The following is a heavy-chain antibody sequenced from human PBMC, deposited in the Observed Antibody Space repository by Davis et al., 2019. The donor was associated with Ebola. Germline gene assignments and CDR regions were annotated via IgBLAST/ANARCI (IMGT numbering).Heavy chain of an antibody. Sequence: PGGSLRLSCTVSGFTFSNNWMSWVRQVPGKGLVWVSSINRDGTTTTYADSVKGRFTISRDNAKNTLYLQMNSLRAEDMAVYYCAKVGPKDIVVVVAAWGFLGGMDVWGQGTTVTVSS. CDR3: AKVGPKDIVVVVAAWGFLGGMDV. D-gene: IGHD2-15*01. V-gene: IGHV3-74*01. CDR2: INRDGTTT. J-gene: IGHJ6*02. CDR1: GFTFSNNW.